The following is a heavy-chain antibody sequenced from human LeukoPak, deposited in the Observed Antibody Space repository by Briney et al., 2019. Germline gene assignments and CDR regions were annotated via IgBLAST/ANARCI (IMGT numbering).Heavy chain of an antibody. CDR3: ATSSGYDFLFDY. CDR2: ISAYNGNT. CDR1: GYTFTSYD. Sequence: ASVKVSCKASGYTFTSYDINWVRQATGQGLEWMGWISAYNGNTNYAQKLQGRVTMTTDTSTSTAYMELRSLRSDDTAVYYCATSSGYDFLFDYWGQGTLVTVSS. V-gene: IGHV1-18*01. D-gene: IGHD5-12*01. J-gene: IGHJ4*02.